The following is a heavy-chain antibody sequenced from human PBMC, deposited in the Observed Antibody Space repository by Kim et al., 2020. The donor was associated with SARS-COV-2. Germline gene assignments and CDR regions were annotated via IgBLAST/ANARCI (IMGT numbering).Heavy chain of an antibody. J-gene: IGHJ2*01. CDR1: GYIFATNW. CDR3: ARLQMTTVSASDWYFDP. D-gene: IGHD4-17*01. Sequence: GESLKISCQASGYIFATNWIAWVRQMPGKGLEWMGMIFPEDSETRLSPSFQGQVTMSADTSINTAYLHWSSLKASDTAIYYCARLQMTTVSASDWYFDPWGRGTLVTVSS. CDR2: IFPEDSET. V-gene: IGHV5-51*01.